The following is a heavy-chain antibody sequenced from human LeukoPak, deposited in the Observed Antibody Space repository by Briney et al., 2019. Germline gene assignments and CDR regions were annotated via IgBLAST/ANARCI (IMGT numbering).Heavy chain of an antibody. Sequence: PSETLSLTCTVSGDSISSYYWSWIRQPPGKGLEWIGYIYYSGSTKYNPSLKSRVTISLDTSKNQFSLKLSSVTAADTAVYYCARELCSGGSCGKFDYWGQGTLVTVSS. D-gene: IGHD2-15*01. CDR3: ARELCSGGSCGKFDY. CDR2: IYYSGST. J-gene: IGHJ4*02. CDR1: GDSISSYY. V-gene: IGHV4-59*13.